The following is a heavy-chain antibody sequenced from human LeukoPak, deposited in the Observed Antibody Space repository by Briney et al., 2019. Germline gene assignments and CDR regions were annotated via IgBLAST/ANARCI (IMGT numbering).Heavy chain of an antibody. J-gene: IGHJ2*01. D-gene: IGHD4-17*01. CDR1: GFTFSSYA. Sequence: GGSLRLSCAASGFTFSSYAMHWVRQAPGKGLEWVAVISYDGSNKYYADSVKGRFTISRDNSKNTLYLQMNSLRAEDTAVYYCAREYGDYAYWYFDLWGRGTLVTVSS. CDR3: AREYGDYAYWYFDL. V-gene: IGHV3-30-3*01. CDR2: ISYDGSNK.